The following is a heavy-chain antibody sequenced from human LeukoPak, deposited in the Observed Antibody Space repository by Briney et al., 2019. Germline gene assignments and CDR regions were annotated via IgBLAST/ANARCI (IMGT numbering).Heavy chain of an antibody. J-gene: IGHJ5*02. V-gene: IGHV4-59*01. CDR3: ARGAYYYGSGSYTSYNWFDP. D-gene: IGHD3-10*01. Sequence: SETLSLTCTVSGGSISTYYWSWIRQPPGKGLEWIGYIYYSGSTNYNPSLKSRVTISVDTSKNQFSLKLSSVTAADTAVYYCARGAYYYGSGSYTSYNWFDPWGQGTLVTVSS. CDR2: IYYSGST. CDR1: GGSISTYY.